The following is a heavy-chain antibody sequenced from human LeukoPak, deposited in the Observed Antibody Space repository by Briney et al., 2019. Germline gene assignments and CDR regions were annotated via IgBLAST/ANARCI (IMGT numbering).Heavy chain of an antibody. CDR1: GYTFTNHS. CDR2: IDTNTGNP. Sequence: ASVKVSCKASGYTFTNHSINWVRQAPGQGLEYMGWIDTNTGNPTYAQAFTGRIVFSLDTSVSTAYLQISSLKAEDTAVYYCARDLLRHYYDSSGYYYALSAFDVWGQGTMVTVSS. V-gene: IGHV7-4-1*02. CDR3: ARDLLRHYYDSSGYYYALSAFDV. J-gene: IGHJ3*01. D-gene: IGHD3-22*01.